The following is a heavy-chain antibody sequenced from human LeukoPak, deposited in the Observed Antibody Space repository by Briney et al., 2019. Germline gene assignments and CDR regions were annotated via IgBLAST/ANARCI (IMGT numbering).Heavy chain of an antibody. V-gene: IGHV3-73*01. D-gene: IGHD6-19*01. CDR2: TRSKANSYAT. CDR1: GFTFSGSA. J-gene: IGHJ4*02. CDR3: TRLDSSGWYSYFDY. Sequence: PGGSLRLSCAASGFTFSGSAMHWVRQASGKGLEWVGRTRSKANSYATAYAASVKGRFTISRDDSKNTAYLQMNSLKTEDTAVYYCTRLDSSGWYSYFDYWGQGTLVTVSS.